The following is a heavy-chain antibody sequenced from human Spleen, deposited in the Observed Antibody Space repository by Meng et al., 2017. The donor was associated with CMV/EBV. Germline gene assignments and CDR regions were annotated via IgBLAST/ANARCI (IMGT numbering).Heavy chain of an antibody. CDR1: AW. Sequence: AWMTWVRQDPGKGLEWVGRIKSKSDDGTRLYAASVKGRFTISRDDSRKTLYLEMDSLKTEDTGLYYCTTIGGYCSRTACHTDFDYWGQGTLVTVSS. J-gene: IGHJ4*02. CDR3: TTIGGYCSRTACHTDFDY. D-gene: IGHD2-2*02. V-gene: IGHV3-15*01. CDR2: IKSKSDDGTR.